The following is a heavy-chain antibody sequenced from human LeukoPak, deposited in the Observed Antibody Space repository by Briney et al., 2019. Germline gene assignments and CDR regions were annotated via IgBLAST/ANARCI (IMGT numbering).Heavy chain of an antibody. CDR2: IYYSGST. D-gene: IGHD3-22*01. J-gene: IGHJ4*02. Sequence: PSETLSLTCAVYGGSFSGYYWGWIRQPPGKGLEWIGSIYYSGSTYYNPSLKSRVTISVDTSKNQFSLKLSSVTAADTAVYYRAREQYYYDSSGRARPVDYWGQGTLVTVSS. CDR3: AREQYYYDSSGRARPVDY. V-gene: IGHV4-34*01. CDR1: GGSFSGYY.